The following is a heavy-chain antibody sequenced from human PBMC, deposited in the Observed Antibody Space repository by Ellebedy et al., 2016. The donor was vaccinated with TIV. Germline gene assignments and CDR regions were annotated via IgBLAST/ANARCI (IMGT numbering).Heavy chain of an antibody. CDR3: ARRKRGLQLRVRLDAFDI. CDR1: GYSFTNYW. Sequence: PGGSLRLSCKGSGYSFTNYWIGWVRQMPGKGLEWMGLIYPGDSDTRYSPSFQGQVTISADKSISTAYLQWSSLKASDTAMYYCARRKRGLQLRVRLDAFDIWGQGTMVTVSS. V-gene: IGHV5-51*01. J-gene: IGHJ3*02. CDR2: IYPGDSDT. D-gene: IGHD5-24*01.